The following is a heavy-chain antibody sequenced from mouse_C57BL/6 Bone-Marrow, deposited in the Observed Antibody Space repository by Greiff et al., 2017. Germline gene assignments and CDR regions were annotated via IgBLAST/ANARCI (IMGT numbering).Heavy chain of an antibody. CDR3: ARGATMVTTVYYYAMDY. V-gene: IGHV1-72*01. D-gene: IGHD2-1*01. Sequence: QVQLQQPGAELVKPGASVKLSCKASGYTFTSYWMHWVKQRPGRGLEWIGRIDPNSGGTKYNEKFKSKATLTVDKPSSTAYMQLNSLTSEDSAVDYCARGATMVTTVYYYAMDYWGQGTSVTVSS. J-gene: IGHJ4*01. CDR2: IDPNSGGT. CDR1: GYTFTSYW.